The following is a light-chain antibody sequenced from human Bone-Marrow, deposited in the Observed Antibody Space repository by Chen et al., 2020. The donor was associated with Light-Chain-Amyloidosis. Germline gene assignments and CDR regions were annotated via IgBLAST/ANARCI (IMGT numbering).Light chain of an antibody. J-gene: IGLJ6*01. CDR2: DND. V-gene: IGLV1-51*01. Sequence: QSVLTQPPSVSADPGQKVTISCSGSSSNIGKNFVTWYRQVPGAAPKVVIFDNDKRPSGIPDRFSGSKSAASATLGITGLQTGDEADYYCGTWDNRLSAVIFGGGTRVTVL. CDR1: SSNIGKNF. CDR3: GTWDNRLSAVI.